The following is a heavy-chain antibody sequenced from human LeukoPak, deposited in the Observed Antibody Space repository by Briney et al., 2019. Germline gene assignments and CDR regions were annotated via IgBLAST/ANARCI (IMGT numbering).Heavy chain of an antibody. V-gene: IGHV4-39*01. CDR2: IYYSGST. CDR1: GGSISSSSYY. D-gene: IGHD2-21*02. J-gene: IGHJ4*02. Sequence: SETLSLTCTVSGGSISSSSYYWGWMRQPPGKGLEWIGSIYYSGSTYYNPSLKSRVTISVDTSKNQFSLKLSSVTAADTAVYYCARINIVVVTALDYWGQGTLVTVSS. CDR3: ARINIVVVTALDY.